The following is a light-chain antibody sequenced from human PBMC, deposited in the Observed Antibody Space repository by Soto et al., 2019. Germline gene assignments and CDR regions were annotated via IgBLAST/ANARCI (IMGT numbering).Light chain of an antibody. CDR3: SSFTTSSPLV. V-gene: IGLV2-14*01. Sequence: QSVLTQPASVSGSPGQPITISCTGTSSDVGSFDSVAWYQHNPGKAPKLMIYDVSNRPSGVSSRFSGSKSGNTASLSISGLQTEDEATYYCSSFTTSSPLVFGTGTKGTVL. CDR1: SSDVGSFDS. CDR2: DVS. J-gene: IGLJ1*01.